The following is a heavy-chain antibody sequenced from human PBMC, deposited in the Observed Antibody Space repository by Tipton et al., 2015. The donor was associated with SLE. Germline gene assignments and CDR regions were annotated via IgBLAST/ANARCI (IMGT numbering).Heavy chain of an antibody. CDR1: GFTFSSYS. V-gene: IGHV3-21*01. CDR3: ARDEVAATGDFDY. D-gene: IGHD2-15*01. CDR2: ISSSSSYI. J-gene: IGHJ4*02. Sequence: SLRLSCAASGFTFSSYSMNWVRQAPGKGLEWVSSISSSSSYIYYADSVKGRFTISRDNAENSLYLQMNSLRAEDTAVYYCARDEVAATGDFDYWGQGTLVTVSS.